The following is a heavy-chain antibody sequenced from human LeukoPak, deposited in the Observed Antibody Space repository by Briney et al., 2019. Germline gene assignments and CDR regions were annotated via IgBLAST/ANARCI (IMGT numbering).Heavy chain of an antibody. CDR3: ARDTDYSGHYWLFDL. CDR2: ISSDGRNE. J-gene: IGHJ2*01. D-gene: IGHD3-3*01. CDR1: GFASSTCG. V-gene: IGHV3-33*05. Sequence: GGSETLLCAASGFASSTCGAHGVRQAPGKGLEWVAAISSDGRNEYFTDSVKGRFTITRDDSKNTVYLQMNSLRVEDTSLYFCARDTDYSGHYWLFDLWGRGTLVSVPS.